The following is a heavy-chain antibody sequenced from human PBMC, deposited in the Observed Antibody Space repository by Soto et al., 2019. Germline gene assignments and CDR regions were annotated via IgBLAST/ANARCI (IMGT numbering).Heavy chain of an antibody. CDR3: ARGRISGGSLNWFEP. CDR2: ISAYNGNT. J-gene: IGHJ5*02. Sequence: ASVKVSCKASGYTFTSYGISWVRQAPGQGLEWMGWISAYNGNTNYAQKLQGRVTMTTDTSTSTAYMELRSLRSDDTAVYYCARGRISGGSLNWFEPWGQGTLVTVSS. CDR1: GYTFTSYG. V-gene: IGHV1-18*01. D-gene: IGHD2-15*01.